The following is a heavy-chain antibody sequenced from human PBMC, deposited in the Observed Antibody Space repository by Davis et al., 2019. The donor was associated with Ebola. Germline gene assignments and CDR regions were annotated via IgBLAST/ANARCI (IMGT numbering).Heavy chain of an antibody. CDR1: GFTFSDYY. CDR3: AKAKHAVYYFYGMDV. V-gene: IGHV3-11*04. Sequence: PGGSLRLSCAASGFTFSDYYMSWIRQAPGKGLEWVSYISSSGSTIYYADSVKGRFTISRDNSKNTMYLQMNSLRVEDTAVYYCAKAKHAVYYFYGMDVWGQGTTVTVPS. J-gene: IGHJ6*02. CDR2: ISSSGSTI.